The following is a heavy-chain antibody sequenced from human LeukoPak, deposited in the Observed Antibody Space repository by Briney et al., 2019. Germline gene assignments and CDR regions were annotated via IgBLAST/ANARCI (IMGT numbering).Heavy chain of an antibody. V-gene: IGHV1-2*04. CDR1: GXXXXXXX. CDR3: ARDIRSMDFWSGYNYYYYYGMDV. D-gene: IGHD3-3*01. J-gene: IGHJ6*02. Sequence: KXXCKASGXXXXXXXXXWVXQXPGQXXEXXXXXXXXXGGTNYAQKFQGWVTMTRDTSISTAYMELSRLRSDDTAVYYCARDIRSMDFWSGYNYYYYYGMDVWGQGTTVTVSS. CDR2: XXXXXGGT.